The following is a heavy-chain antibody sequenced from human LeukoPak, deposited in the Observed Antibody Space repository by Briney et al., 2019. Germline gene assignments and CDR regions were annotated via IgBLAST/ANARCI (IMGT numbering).Heavy chain of an antibody. J-gene: IGHJ6*04. Sequence: GGSLRLSCAASGFTFDDHGMNWVRQAPGKGLEWVSGINWNGGRTAYADSVKGRFTISRDNAKNSLYLQMNSLRAEDTAVYYCAELGITMIGGVWGKGTTVTISS. CDR2: INWNGGRT. CDR3: AELGITMIGGV. D-gene: IGHD3-10*02. CDR1: GFTFDDHG. V-gene: IGHV3-20*04.